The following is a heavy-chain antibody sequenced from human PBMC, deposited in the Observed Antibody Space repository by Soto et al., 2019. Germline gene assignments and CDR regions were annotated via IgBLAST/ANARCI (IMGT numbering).Heavy chain of an antibody. J-gene: IGHJ5*02. CDR1: GGSISSSSYY. CDR2: IYYSGST. D-gene: IGHD4-4*01. V-gene: IGHV4-39*01. CDR3: ARNGSDYGNPNWFDP. Sequence: PSETMSLTCTVSGGSISSSSYYWAWIRQPPEKGLEWIGSIYYSGSTNYNPSLKTRVTLSVDTSNNQLPLKLSSVTAADTDVYYCARNGSDYGNPNWFDPWGQGTLVTVSS.